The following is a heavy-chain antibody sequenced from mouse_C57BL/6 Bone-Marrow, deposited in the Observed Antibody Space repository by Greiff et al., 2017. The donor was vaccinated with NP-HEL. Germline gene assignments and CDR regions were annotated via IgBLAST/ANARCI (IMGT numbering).Heavy chain of an antibody. CDR2: IRSKSNNYAT. D-gene: IGHD1-1*01. J-gene: IGHJ2*01. Sequence: EVQGVESGGGLVQPKGSLKLSCAASGFSFNTYAMNWVRQAPGKGLEWVARIRSKSNNYATYYADSVKDRFTISRDDSESKLYLQMNNLKTEDTAMYYCVVGTVYFDYWGQGTTLTVSS. V-gene: IGHV10-1*01. CDR3: VVGTVYFDY. CDR1: GFSFNTYA.